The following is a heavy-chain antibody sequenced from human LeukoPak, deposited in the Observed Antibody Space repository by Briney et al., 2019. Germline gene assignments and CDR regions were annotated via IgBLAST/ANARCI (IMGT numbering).Heavy chain of an antibody. CDR1: GGSISSSNW. D-gene: IGHD3-22*01. CDR2: IYHSGST. V-gene: IGHV4-4*02. CDR3: ARAGYYDSSGYLDY. J-gene: IGHJ4*02. Sequence: SGTLSLTCAVSGGSISSSNWWSWIRQPPGKGLEWIGEIYHSGSTNYNPSLKSRVTISVDKSKNQFSLKLSSVTAADTAVYYCARAGYYDSSGYLDYWGQGTLVTVSS.